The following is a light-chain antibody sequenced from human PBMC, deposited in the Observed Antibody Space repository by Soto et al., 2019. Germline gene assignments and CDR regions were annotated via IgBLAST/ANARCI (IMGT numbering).Light chain of an antibody. V-gene: IGLV3-1*01. CDR2: EDK. Sequence: SYELTQPPSVSVSPGQTARISCSGDKLGEKFACWYQQRPGQSPVVVIYEDKKRPLAIPERFSGSNSGNTATLTISGTEAMDEADYYCQTWDNNTVVLGGGTKLTVL. J-gene: IGLJ2*01. CDR3: QTWDNNTVV. CDR1: KLGEKF.